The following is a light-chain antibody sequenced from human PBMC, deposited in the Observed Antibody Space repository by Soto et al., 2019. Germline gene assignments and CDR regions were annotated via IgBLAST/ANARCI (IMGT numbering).Light chain of an antibody. CDR1: QSISVW. V-gene: IGKV1-5*03. J-gene: IGKJ1*01. CDR2: RAS. Sequence: DIQMTQSPSTLSASVGDRVTITCRSSQSISVWLSWYQQKPGQAPKLLIYRASSLESGGPSTFSGSGSGTEFKLTISRIQPDYFATYYCQQYSGYPWTFGQGTKVEIK. CDR3: QQYSGYPWT.